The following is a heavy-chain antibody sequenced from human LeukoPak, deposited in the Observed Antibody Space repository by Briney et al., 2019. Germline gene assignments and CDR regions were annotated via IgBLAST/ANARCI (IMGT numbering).Heavy chain of an antibody. Sequence: GGSLRLSCAASGFTFSSYGMHWVRQAPGKGLEWVAVIWYDGSNKYYADSVKGRFTISRDNSKNTLYLQMNSLRAEDTAVYYCAKGRAVAGTGMFDYWGQGTLVTVSS. CDR1: GFTFSSYG. V-gene: IGHV3-33*06. CDR3: AKGRAVAGTGMFDY. J-gene: IGHJ4*02. CDR2: IWYDGSNK. D-gene: IGHD6-19*01.